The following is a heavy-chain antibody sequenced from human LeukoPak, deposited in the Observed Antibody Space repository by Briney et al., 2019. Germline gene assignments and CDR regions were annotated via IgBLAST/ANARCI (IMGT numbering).Heavy chain of an antibody. Sequence: GASVKVSCKASGSTFSDYYIHWVRQAPGQGLEWMGWIDPNRGATNYEQKFHGRVTMTSDTSMSTASMELNRLTSDDTGVYFCARKVEVDTIGRFDYWGQGTLVRVSS. CDR2: IDPNRGAT. J-gene: IGHJ4*02. V-gene: IGHV1-2*02. CDR1: GSTFSDYY. CDR3: ARKVEVDTIGRFDY. D-gene: IGHD5-24*01.